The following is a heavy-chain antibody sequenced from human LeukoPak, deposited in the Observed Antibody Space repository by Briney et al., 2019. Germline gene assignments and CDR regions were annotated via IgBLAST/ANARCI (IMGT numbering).Heavy chain of an antibody. Sequence: GGSLRLSCAASGFTFSSYWMNWARQAPGKGLEWVANINQGGSGKYYVDSVKGRFTISRDNAKDSLYLQINSLRAEDTAVYFCARDRVTNSYDYYGLDVWGQGTTVSVSS. CDR2: INQGGSGK. J-gene: IGHJ6*02. CDR1: GFTFSSYW. V-gene: IGHV3-7*03. D-gene: IGHD3-10*01. CDR3: ARDRVTNSYDYYGLDV.